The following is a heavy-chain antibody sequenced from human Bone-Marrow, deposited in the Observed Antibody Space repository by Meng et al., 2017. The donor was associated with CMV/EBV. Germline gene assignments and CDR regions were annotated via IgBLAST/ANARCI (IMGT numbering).Heavy chain of an antibody. CDR2: ISWNSGNV. J-gene: IGHJ4*02. CDR3: AKGPGYQAAKCYFAY. CDR1: GFNFETYA. Sequence: GGSLRLSCTGSGFNFETYATHWVRQAPGKGLEWVSSISWNSGNVGYADSVEGRFTISRDNAKKSVYLQMNSLRPEDTALYYCAKGPGYQAAKCYFAYWGQGTLVTVSS. V-gene: IGHV3-9*01. D-gene: IGHD6-25*01.